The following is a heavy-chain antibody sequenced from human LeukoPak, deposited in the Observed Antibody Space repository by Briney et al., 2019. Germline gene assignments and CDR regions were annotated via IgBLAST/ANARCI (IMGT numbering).Heavy chain of an antibody. Sequence: SETLSLTCADPGGSISSGGYSWSCIRQPPGKGLEWIGYIFHSGSTYYNPSLKSRVTISVDRSKNQFSLKLSSVTAADTAVYYCARATAMKAFDIWGQGTMVTVSS. J-gene: IGHJ3*02. CDR2: IFHSGST. D-gene: IGHD5-18*01. CDR1: GGSISSGGYS. CDR3: ARATAMKAFDI. V-gene: IGHV4-30-2*01.